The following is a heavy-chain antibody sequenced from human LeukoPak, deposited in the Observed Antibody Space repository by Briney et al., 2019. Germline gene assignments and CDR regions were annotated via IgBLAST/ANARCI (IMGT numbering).Heavy chain of an antibody. J-gene: IGHJ5*02. CDR1: GGTFSSYA. V-gene: IGHV1-69*13. CDR2: IIPIFGTA. CDR3: ARAPHGMVRGVSNWFDP. D-gene: IGHD3-10*01. Sequence: SVKVSCKASGGTFSSYAISWVRQAPGQGLEWMGGIIPIFGTANYAQKFQGRVTITADESTSTAYMELSSLRSEDTAVYYCARAPHGMVRGVSNWFDPWGQGTLVTVSS.